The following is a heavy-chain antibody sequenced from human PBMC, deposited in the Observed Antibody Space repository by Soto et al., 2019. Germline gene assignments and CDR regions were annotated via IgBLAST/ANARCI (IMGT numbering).Heavy chain of an antibody. Sequence: ASVKVSCKASGYTFTSYASSWVRQNTGQGLEWMGWISAHNDKTDYAQKLQGRVTMTTDPSTSTAYMELGSLRYDDTAVYFCARDDRTDFWSGYSRSYYYGLDVWGQGTTVTVSS. CDR2: ISAHNDKT. CDR3: ARDDRTDFWSGYSRSYYYGLDV. J-gene: IGHJ6*02. V-gene: IGHV1-18*01. CDR1: GYTFTSYA. D-gene: IGHD3-3*01.